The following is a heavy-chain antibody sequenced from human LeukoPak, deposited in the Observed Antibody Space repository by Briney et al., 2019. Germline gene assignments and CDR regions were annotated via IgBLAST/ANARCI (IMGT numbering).Heavy chain of an antibody. V-gene: IGHV1-18*01. Sequence: GASVKVSCKASGYTFTSYGISWVRQAPGQGLEWMGWISAYNGNTNYAQKLQGRVTMTTDTSTSTAYMELRSLRSDDTAVYYCAVAYCGGDCIYYFDYWGQGTQVTVSS. J-gene: IGHJ4*02. CDR2: ISAYNGNT. CDR1: GYTFTSYG. D-gene: IGHD2-21*02. CDR3: AVAYCGGDCIYYFDY.